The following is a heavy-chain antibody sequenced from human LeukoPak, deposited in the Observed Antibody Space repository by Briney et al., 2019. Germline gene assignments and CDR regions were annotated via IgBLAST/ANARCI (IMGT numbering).Heavy chain of an antibody. CDR3: ARGPSQTTTAIYYYYYMDV. J-gene: IGHJ6*03. V-gene: IGHV4-59*01. D-gene: IGHD4-11*01. CDR2: IYYSGST. Sequence: SETLSLTCTVSGGSISSYYWSWIRQPPGKGLEWIGYIYYSGSTNYNPSLKSRVTVSVDTSKNQFSLKLSSVTAADTAVYYCARGPSQTTTAIYYYYYMDVWGKGTTVTVSS. CDR1: GGSISSYY.